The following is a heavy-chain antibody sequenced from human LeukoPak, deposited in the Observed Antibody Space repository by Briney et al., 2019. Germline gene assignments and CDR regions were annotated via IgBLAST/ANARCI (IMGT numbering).Heavy chain of an antibody. Sequence: GGSLRLSCAASGFTVSSNYMSWVRQAPGKGLEWVSVIYSGGSTYYADSVKGRFTISRDNSKNTLYLQMNSLRAEDTAVYYCARDGLLGELNYGMDVWGQGTTVTVSS. CDR3: ARDGLLGELNYGMDV. D-gene: IGHD3-10*01. J-gene: IGHJ6*02. V-gene: IGHV3-53*01. CDR1: GFTVSSNY. CDR2: IYSGGST.